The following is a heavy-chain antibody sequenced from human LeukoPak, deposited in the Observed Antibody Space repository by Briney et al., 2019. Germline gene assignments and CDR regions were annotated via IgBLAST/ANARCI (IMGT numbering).Heavy chain of an antibody. V-gene: IGHV1-2*02. CDR1: GYTFTGYY. J-gene: IGHJ5*02. Sequence: ASVKVSCKASGYTFTGYYMHWVRRAPGQGLEWMGWINPNSGGTNYAQKFQGRVTMTRDTSISTAYMELSRLRSDDTAVYYCARPLKDSSSSNWFDPWGQGTLVTVSS. CDR3: ARPLKDSSSSNWFDP. D-gene: IGHD6-6*01. CDR2: INPNSGGT.